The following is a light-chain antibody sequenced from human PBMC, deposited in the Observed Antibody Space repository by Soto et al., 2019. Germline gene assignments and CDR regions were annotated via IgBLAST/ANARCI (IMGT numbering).Light chain of an antibody. J-gene: IGKJ2*01. V-gene: IGKV3-15*01. CDR3: QQYNNWPPYT. CDR1: QSVSSN. CDR2: GAS. Sequence: EVVMTQSPVTLSLSPGEIATLSCRASQSVSSNLAWYQQKPAQAPRRPIYGASTRATGIPARFSGSGSGTDFTLTISSLQSEDFAIYYCQQYNNWPPYTFGQWTKLEIK.